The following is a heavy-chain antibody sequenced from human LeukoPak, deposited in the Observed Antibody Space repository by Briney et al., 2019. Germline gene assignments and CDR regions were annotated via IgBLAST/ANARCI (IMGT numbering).Heavy chain of an antibody. J-gene: IGHJ6*02. Sequence: GGSLRLSCAASGFTFSSYDMQWLPPATGEGLEWVAAIGTGGDAYYPDSVKGRFTISREDAKNSLYHQMDSLRAGDTAVYYWVRAMVRGELRYYYGMDVWGQGTAVTVSS. CDR1: GFTFSSYD. D-gene: IGHD3-10*01. V-gene: IGHV3-13*01. CDR2: IGTGGDA. CDR3: VRAMVRGELRYYYGMDV.